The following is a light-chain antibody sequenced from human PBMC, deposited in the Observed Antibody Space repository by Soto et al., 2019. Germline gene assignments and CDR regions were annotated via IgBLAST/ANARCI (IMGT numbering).Light chain of an antibody. J-gene: IGLJ3*02. CDR3: QSFDTSLRGSV. Sequence: QSVLTQPPSVSGAPGQRVTISCSGTSSNIGAGYDVHWYHQLPGTAPKLLIFGNNNRPSGVPARFSASRSGTSASLAITGLQAEDEDDYYCQSFDTSLRGSVFGGGTKVTVL. CDR2: GNN. CDR1: SSNIGAGYD. V-gene: IGLV1-40*01.